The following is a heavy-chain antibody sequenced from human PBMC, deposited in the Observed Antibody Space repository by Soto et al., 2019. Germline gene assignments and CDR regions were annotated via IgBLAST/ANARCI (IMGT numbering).Heavy chain of an antibody. Sequence: SETLFLTCTVSGGSISSYYWSWIRQPPGKGLEWIGYIYYSGSTNYNPSLKSRVTISVDTPKNQFSLKLSSVTAADTSVYYCALLRYFDWLLSPWGQGTLVTVSS. V-gene: IGHV4-59*08. J-gene: IGHJ5*02. D-gene: IGHD3-9*01. CDR3: ALLRYFDWLLSP. CDR2: IYYSGST. CDR1: GGSISSYY.